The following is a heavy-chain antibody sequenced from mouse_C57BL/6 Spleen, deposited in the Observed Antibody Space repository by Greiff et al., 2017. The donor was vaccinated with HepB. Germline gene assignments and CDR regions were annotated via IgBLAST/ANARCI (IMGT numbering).Heavy chain of an antibody. CDR3: AQLGPLSAY. J-gene: IGHJ3*01. CDR1: GYTFTSYW. CDR2: IHPNSGST. D-gene: IGHD4-1*02. Sequence: QVQLQQPGAELVKPGASVKLSCKASGYTFTSYWMHWVKQRPGQGLEWIGMIHPNSGSTNYNEKFKSKATLTVDKSSSTAYMQLSSLTSEDSAVYYCAQLGPLSAYWGQGTLVTVSA. V-gene: IGHV1-64*01.